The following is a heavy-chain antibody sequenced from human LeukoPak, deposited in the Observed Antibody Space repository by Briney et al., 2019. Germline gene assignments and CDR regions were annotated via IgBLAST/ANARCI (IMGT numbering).Heavy chain of an antibody. CDR1: GGSISSYY. J-gene: IGHJ4*02. CDR3: ARDEYSSSWYGTGYFDY. Sequence: SETLSLTCTVSGGSISSYYWSWIRQPAGKGLEWIGRIYTSGSTNYNPSLKNRVTMSVDTSKNQFSLKLSSVTAADTAVYYCARDEYSSSWYGTGYFDYWGQGTLVTVSS. D-gene: IGHD6-13*01. CDR2: IYTSGST. V-gene: IGHV4-4*07.